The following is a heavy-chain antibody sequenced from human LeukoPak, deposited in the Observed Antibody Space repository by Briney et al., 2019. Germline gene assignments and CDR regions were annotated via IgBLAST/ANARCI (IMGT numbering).Heavy chain of an antibody. V-gene: IGHV4-34*01. Sequence: SETLSLTCAVYGGSFSGYYWSWIRQPPGKGLEWIGEINHSGSTNYNPSLKSRVTISVDTSKNQFSLKLSSVTAADTAVYYCAKSYFDHSTYYPYYFNLRGQGALVTVSS. D-gene: IGHD3-22*01. CDR1: GGSFSGYY. J-gene: IGHJ4*02. CDR2: INHSGST. CDR3: AKSYFDHSTYYPYYFNL.